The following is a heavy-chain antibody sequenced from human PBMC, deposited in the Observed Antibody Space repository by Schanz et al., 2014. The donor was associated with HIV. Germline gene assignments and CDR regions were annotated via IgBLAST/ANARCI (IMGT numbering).Heavy chain of an antibody. CDR3: AKAKGSYSATTFYFDF. V-gene: IGHV3-23*01. CDR2: ITDSGDKT. Sequence: EALLLESGGGLVQPGGSLRLSCRGSEFPFSHNAMTWVRQAPGKGLQWVSSITDSGDKTDYTDSVKGRFTISRDNSRNTLSLHMNSLRVEDTAVYYCAKAKGSYSATTFYFDFWGQGTLVTVSP. D-gene: IGHD1-26*01. J-gene: IGHJ4*02. CDR1: EFPFSHNA.